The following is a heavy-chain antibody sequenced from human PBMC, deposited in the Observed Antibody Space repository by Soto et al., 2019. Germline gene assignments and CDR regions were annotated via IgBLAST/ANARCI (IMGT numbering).Heavy chain of an antibody. V-gene: IGHV1-18*01. CDR2: ISAYNGNT. CDR3: ARTRERFWSGYYLPGWFDP. J-gene: IGHJ5*02. D-gene: IGHD3-3*01. Sequence: ASVKVSCKASGYTFTSYGISWVRQAPGQGLEWMGWISAYNGNTNYAQKLQGRVTMTTDTSTSTAYMELRSLRSDDTAVYYCARTRERFWSGYYLPGWFDPWGQGTLVTVSS. CDR1: GYTFTSYG.